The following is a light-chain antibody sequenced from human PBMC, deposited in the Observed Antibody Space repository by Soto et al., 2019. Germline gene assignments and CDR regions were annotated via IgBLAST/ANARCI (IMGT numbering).Light chain of an antibody. J-gene: IGKJ4*01. CDR1: QNINNN. CDR2: HAS. CDR3: QQYNDWPLT. V-gene: IGKV3-15*01. Sequence: EIVMTQSPATLSVSPGERATLSCRASQNINNNLAWYQQKPSQVPRLLIYHASTGATGIPARFSGSGSGTELTLTISSVQSEDFAVYYCQQYNDWPLTFGGGTKVEIK.